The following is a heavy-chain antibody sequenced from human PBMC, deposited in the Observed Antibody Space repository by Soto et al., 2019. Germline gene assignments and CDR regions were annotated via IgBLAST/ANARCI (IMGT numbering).Heavy chain of an antibody. CDR1: GFTPTTTP. J-gene: IGHJ4*02. D-gene: IGHD3-9*01. CDR2: ITGTASRT. Sequence: EVQLLESGGGLVLPGGSLRLSCAGSGFTPTTTPLSWVRQPPGKGLEWVTTITGTASRTYYVDSVKGRFFISRDNSKNTVTLQMNNLTIDDTAVYYCATYLRYFDNWGQGTRVTVSS. V-gene: IGHV3-23*05. CDR3: ATYLRYFDN.